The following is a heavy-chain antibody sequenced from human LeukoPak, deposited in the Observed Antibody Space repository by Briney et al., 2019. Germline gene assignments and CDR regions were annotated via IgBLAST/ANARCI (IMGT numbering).Heavy chain of an antibody. J-gene: IGHJ6*02. V-gene: IGHV3-48*03. CDR2: ISSSGSTI. Sequence: PGGSLRLSCAASGFTFSSYEMNWVRQAPGKGLEWVSYISSSGSTIYYADSVKGRFTISRDSAKNSLYLQMNSLRAEDTAVYYCARAPIVGATPGYYYGMDVWGQGTTVTVSS. CDR1: GFTFSSYE. D-gene: IGHD1-26*01. CDR3: ARAPIVGATPGYYYGMDV.